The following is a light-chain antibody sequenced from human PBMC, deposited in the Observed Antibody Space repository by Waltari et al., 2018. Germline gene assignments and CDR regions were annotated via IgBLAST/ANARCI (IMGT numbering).Light chain of an antibody. Sequence: DIVMTQTPLSLPVTPGEPASISCRSSQSLLHSNGNTYLHWYLQKPGQSPRLLIYKVTNRESGVPDRFSSSGSGTDFTLKISRVEPEDVGVYYCMQSTKDPRTFGQGTKVEIK. V-gene: IGKV2D-29*02. J-gene: IGKJ1*01. CDR2: KVT. CDR1: QSLLHSNGNTY. CDR3: MQSTKDPRT.